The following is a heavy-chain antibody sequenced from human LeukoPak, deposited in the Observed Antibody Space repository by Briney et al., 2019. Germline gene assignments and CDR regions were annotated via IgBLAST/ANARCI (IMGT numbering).Heavy chain of an antibody. CDR3: AKSSSGWVREIDY. V-gene: IGHV1-46*01. D-gene: IGHD6-19*01. Sequence: ASVKVSCKASGYTFTSYYMHWVRQAPGQGLEWMGIINPSGGSTSYAQKFQGGVTMTRDTSTSTVYMELSSLRSEDTAVYYCAKSSSGWVREIDYWGQGTLVTVSS. CDR2: INPSGGST. CDR1: GYTFTSYY. J-gene: IGHJ4*02.